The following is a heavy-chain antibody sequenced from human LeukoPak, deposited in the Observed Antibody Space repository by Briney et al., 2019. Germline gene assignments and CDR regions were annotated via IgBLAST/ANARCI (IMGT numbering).Heavy chain of an antibody. CDR2: IIPILGIA. D-gene: IGHD1-1*01. CDR1: GGTFSSYA. V-gene: IGHV1-69*04. Sequence: GSSVKVSCKASGGTFSSYAISWVRQAPGQGLEWMGRIIPILGIANYAQKFQGRVTITADKSTSTAYMELSSLRSEDTAVYYCARDQLVAGTTAGRHYYYGMDVWGQGTTVTVSS. CDR3: ARDQLVAGTTAGRHYYYGMDV. J-gene: IGHJ6*02.